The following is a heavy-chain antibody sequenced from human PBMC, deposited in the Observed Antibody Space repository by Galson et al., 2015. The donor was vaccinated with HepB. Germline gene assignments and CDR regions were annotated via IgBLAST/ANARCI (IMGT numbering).Heavy chain of an antibody. CDR3: AREVRNSSCFDY. J-gene: IGHJ4*03. CDR2: IYRGGST. CDR1: GFIVSSDY. V-gene: IGHV3-53*01. Sequence: SLRLSCAASGFIVSSDYINWVRQAPGKGLEWVSAIYRGGSTYYADSVKGRFTISRDNSKNTVDLQMNSLRAEDTAVYYCAREVRNSSCFDYWGPGTLVTVSS. D-gene: IGHD4-11*01.